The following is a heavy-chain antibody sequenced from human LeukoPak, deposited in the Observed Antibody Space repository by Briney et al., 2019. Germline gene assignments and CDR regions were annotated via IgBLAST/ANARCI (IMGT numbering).Heavy chain of an antibody. V-gene: IGHV4-39*07. J-gene: IGHJ4*02. CDR1: GGSISSSSYY. Sequence: KSSETLSLTCTVSGGSISSSSYYWGWIRQPPGKGLEWIGSIYYSGSTYYNPSLKSRVTISVDTSKNQFSLKLSSVTAADTAVYYCARKVPPGRAVAGTGLFDYWGQGTLVTVSS. CDR3: ARKVPPGRAVAGTGLFDY. D-gene: IGHD6-19*01. CDR2: IYYSGST.